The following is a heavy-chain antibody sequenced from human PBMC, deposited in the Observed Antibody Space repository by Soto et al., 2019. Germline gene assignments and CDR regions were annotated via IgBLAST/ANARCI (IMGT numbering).Heavy chain of an antibody. CDR1: GGSISSGGYY. CDR3: ARGWFGELFPDY. Sequence: QVQLQESGPGLVKPSQTLSLTCTVSGGSISSGGYYWSWIRQHPGKGLEWIGYIYYSGSTYYNPSLESRVTISVDTSKNQFSLKLSSVTAADTAVYYCARGWFGELFPDYWGQGTLVTVSS. V-gene: IGHV4-31*03. J-gene: IGHJ4*02. D-gene: IGHD3-10*01. CDR2: IYYSGST.